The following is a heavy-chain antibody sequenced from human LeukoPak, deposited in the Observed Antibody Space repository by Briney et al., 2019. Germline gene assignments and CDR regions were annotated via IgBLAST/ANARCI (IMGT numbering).Heavy chain of an antibody. Sequence: SETLSLTCTVSGGSISSSSYYWGWIRQPPGKGLEWIGSIYYSGSTYYNPSLKSRVTISVVTSKNQFSLKLSSVTAADTAVYYCARELAEIAAAIRGYYYYYMDVWGKGTTVTVSS. J-gene: IGHJ6*03. D-gene: IGHD6-13*01. V-gene: IGHV4-39*01. CDR2: IYYSGST. CDR1: GGSISSSSYY. CDR3: ARELAEIAAAIRGYYYYYMDV.